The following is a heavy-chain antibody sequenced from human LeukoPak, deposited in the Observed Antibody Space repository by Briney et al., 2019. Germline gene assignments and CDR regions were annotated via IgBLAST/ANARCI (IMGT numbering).Heavy chain of an antibody. D-gene: IGHD3-9*01. J-gene: IGHJ4*02. CDR2: ISWNSGSI. V-gene: IGHV3-9*01. CDR3: AKDVGALRYTYYFDY. Sequence: GGSLRLSCAASGFTFDDYAMHWVRQAPGKGLEWVSGISWNSGSIGYADSVKGRFTISRDNAKNSLYLQMNSLRAEDTALYYCAKDVGALRYTYYFDYWGQGTLVTVSS. CDR1: GFTFDDYA.